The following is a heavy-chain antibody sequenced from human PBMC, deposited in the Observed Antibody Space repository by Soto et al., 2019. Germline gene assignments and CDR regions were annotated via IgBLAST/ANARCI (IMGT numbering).Heavy chain of an antibody. D-gene: IGHD2-15*01. CDR2: INHSGST. J-gene: IGHJ6*02. Sequence: SETLSLTCTVSGGSISSYYWTWIRQPSGKGLEWIGEINHSGSTNYNPSLKSRVTISVGTSKNQFSLKLSSVTAADTAVYYCARAPVEDCSGGSCYSQAPMDVWGQGTTVTVSS. V-gene: IGHV4-34*01. CDR1: GGSISSYY. CDR3: ARAPVEDCSGGSCYSQAPMDV.